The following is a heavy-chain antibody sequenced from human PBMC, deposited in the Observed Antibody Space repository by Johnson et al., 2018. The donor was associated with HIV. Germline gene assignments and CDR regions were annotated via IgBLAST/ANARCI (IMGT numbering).Heavy chain of an antibody. CDR3: AKPYSSGWPHIDAFDI. CDR2: INWNGGRT. J-gene: IGHJ3*02. CDR1: GFTFSSYW. V-gene: IGHV3-20*04. Sequence: VQLVESGGGLVQPGGSLRLSCAASGFTFSSYWMHWVRQAPGKGLVWVSGINWNGGRTGYADSVRGRFTISRDNAENSVYLQMNSLRPEDTAFYFCAKPYSSGWPHIDAFDIWGQGTMVTVSS. D-gene: IGHD6-19*01.